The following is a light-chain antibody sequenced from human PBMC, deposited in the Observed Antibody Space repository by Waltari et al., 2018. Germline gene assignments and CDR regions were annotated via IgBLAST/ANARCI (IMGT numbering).Light chain of an antibody. CDR3: QQSYSTPLT. J-gene: IGKJ4*01. CDR1: QSISSY. CDR2: AAS. Sequence: DIQMTQSPSSLSASVGDRVTITRRASQSISSYLNWYQQKPGKAPKLLIYAASSLQSWVPSRFSGSGSGTDFTLTISSLQPEDFATYYCQQSYSTPLTFGGGTKVEIK. V-gene: IGKV1-39*01.